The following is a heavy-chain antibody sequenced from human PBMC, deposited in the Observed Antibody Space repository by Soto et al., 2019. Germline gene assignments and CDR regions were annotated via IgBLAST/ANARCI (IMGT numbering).Heavy chain of an antibody. J-gene: IGHJ4*02. CDR1: GFTFSSYG. CDR3: ARVNCSRTSCYLDY. Sequence: QVQLVESGGGVVQPGRSLRLSCAASGFTFSSYGMHWVRQAPGTGLEWVAVIWHDGRNKYYADSVKGRLTISRDNSKNTLYLQMNSLRAEDTAVYYCARVNCSRTSCYLDYWGQGTLVTVST. CDR2: IWHDGRNK. V-gene: IGHV3-33*01. D-gene: IGHD2-2*01.